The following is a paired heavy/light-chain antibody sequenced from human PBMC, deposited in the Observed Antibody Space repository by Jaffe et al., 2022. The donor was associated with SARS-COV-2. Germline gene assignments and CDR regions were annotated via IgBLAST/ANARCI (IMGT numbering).Light chain of an antibody. CDR2: GTS. CDR3: QQYDSSPLT. V-gene: IGKV3-20*01. CDR1: QSLPSTH. J-gene: IGKJ4*01. Sequence: EIVLTQSPGTLSLSPGERATLSCRASQSLPSTHLAWYQQKPGQAPRLLIFGTSTRATGIPDRFSGSGSGTDFTLTISRLEPEDFAVYYCQQYDSSPLTFGGGTNVEIK.
Heavy chain of an antibody. CDR2: INSGGGT. V-gene: IGHV3-23*01. CDR1: GFTFSGYA. J-gene: IGHJ4*02. Sequence: EVQLLQSGGGLVQPGGSLRLSCAASGFTFSGYAMTWVRQAPGKGLEWVSSINSGGGTYYRDSVKGRFTISRDNSKNTLHLQMNSLRAGDTAVYYCAKRLGGSSGFYYFDYWGQGILVTVSS. CDR3: AKRLGGSSGFYYFDY. D-gene: IGHD3-22*01.